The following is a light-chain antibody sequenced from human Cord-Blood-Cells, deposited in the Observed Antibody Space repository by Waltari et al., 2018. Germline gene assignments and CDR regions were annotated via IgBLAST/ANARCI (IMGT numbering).Light chain of an antibody. CDR3: SSYTSSSTVV. CDR2: DVS. CDR1: SSDVGGYNY. V-gene: IGLV2-14*01. Sequence: QSALTQPASVSGSPGQSITISCTGTSSDVGGYNYVSWYHQHPGKAPKLMIYDVSNRPSGFCNRFSGSKSGNTASLTISGLQAEDEADYYCSSYTSSSTVVFGGGTKLTVL. J-gene: IGLJ2*01.